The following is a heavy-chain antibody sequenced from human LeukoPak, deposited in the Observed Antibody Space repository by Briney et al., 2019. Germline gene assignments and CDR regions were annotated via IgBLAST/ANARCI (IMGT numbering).Heavy chain of an antibody. CDR3: ASDGILTGYYNNLQYYYGMDV. Sequence: ASVKVSCKASGGTFSSYAISWVRQAPGQGLEWMGGIIPIFGTANYAQKFQGRVTITADKSTSTAYMELSSLRSEDTAVYYCASDGILTGYYNNLQYYYGMDVWGKGTTVTVSS. CDR2: IIPIFGTA. J-gene: IGHJ6*04. V-gene: IGHV1-69*06. CDR1: GGTFSSYA. D-gene: IGHD3-9*01.